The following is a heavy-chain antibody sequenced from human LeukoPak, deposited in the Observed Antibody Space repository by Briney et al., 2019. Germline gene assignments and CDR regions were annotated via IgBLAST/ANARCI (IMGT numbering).Heavy chain of an antibody. CDR1: GGSINRGTYY. D-gene: IGHD2-2*01. CDR3: ARTGAYCSNTSCYPFDS. Sequence: SETLSLTCAISGGSINRGTYYWGWIRQAPGKGLDWLGTVYYSGTTYYKPSLNGRITISVDSSRNQFSLKLTSVTAADSALYYCARTGAYCSNTSCYPFDSWGQGILVTVSS. V-gene: IGHV4-39*01. CDR2: VYYSGTT. J-gene: IGHJ4*02.